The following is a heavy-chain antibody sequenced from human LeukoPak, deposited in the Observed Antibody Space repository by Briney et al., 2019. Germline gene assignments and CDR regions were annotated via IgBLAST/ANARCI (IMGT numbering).Heavy chain of an antibody. D-gene: IGHD4-23*01. CDR3: ARDPTVVTGGGYFDY. V-gene: IGHV3-66*02. CDR1: GFTVSSNY. CDR2: IYSGGST. J-gene: IGHJ4*02. Sequence: GGSLRLSCAASGFTVSSNYMSWVRQAPGKGLEWVSVIYSGGSTYYAGSVKGRFTISRDNSKNTLYLQMNSLRAEDTAVYYCARDPTVVTGGGYFDYWGQGTLVTVSS.